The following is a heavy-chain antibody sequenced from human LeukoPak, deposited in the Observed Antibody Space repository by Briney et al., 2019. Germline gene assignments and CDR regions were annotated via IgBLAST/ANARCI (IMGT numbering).Heavy chain of an antibody. CDR3: ARDRIVVVPANAYYYYGMDV. Sequence: GGSLRLSCAASGFTVSSNYMGWVRQAPGKGLGWVSVIYSGGSTYYADSVKGRFTISRDNSKNTLYLQMNSLRAEDTAVYYCARDRIVVVPANAYYYYGMDVWGQGTTVTVSS. CDR1: GFTVSSNY. V-gene: IGHV3-66*01. D-gene: IGHD2-2*01. J-gene: IGHJ6*02. CDR2: IYSGGST.